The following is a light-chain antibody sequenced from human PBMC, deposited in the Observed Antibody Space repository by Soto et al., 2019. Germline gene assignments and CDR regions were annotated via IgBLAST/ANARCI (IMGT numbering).Light chain of an antibody. J-gene: IGKJ2*01. CDR2: DAS. V-gene: IGKV3-11*01. CDR1: QSVSSY. Sequence: EIVLTQSPATLSLSPGERATLSCRASQSVSSYLAWYQQKPGQAPRLLIYDASNRATGIPARFSGSGSATAFTLTISSLEPEDFAVYYCQQRSNWPYTWGQGTKLEIK. CDR3: QQRSNWPYT.